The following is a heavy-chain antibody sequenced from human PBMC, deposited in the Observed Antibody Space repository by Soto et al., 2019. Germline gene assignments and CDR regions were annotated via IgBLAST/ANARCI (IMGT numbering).Heavy chain of an antibody. CDR2: IKEDGSDK. D-gene: IGHD6-25*01. V-gene: IGHV3-7*01. CDR3: ARFTRGSSGDY. CDR1: GFTFNTYW. J-gene: IGHJ4*02. Sequence: GSLRLSCVASGFTFNTYWMSWVRQAPGKGLEWVANIKEDGSDKYYVDSVKGRFTISRDNAKNLLYLQMNSLGAGDTAMYYCARFTRGSSGDYWGQGTLVTVS.